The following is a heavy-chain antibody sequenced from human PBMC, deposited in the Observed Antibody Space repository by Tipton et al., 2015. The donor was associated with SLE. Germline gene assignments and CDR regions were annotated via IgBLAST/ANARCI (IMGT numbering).Heavy chain of an antibody. J-gene: IGHJ2*01. D-gene: IGHD2-8*02. CDR2: IVPIFRTT. Sequence: QSGAEVKKPGSSVRVSCKASGGTFNNYAVSWVRQAPGQGLEWMGGIVPIFRTTNYAQNFLDRLTITADESTRTAYMELRGLRSEDTAVYYCARDRIGGVLPCYFDLWGRGTPVTVS. CDR1: GGTFNNYA. CDR3: ARDRIGGVLPCYFDL. V-gene: IGHV1-69*01.